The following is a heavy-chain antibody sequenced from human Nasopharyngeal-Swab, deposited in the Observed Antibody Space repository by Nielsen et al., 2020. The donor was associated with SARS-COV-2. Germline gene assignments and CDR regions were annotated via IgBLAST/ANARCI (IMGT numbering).Heavy chain of an antibody. CDR2: INRDGRSI. D-gene: IGHD6-13*01. Sequence: GESLKIPCAASGFPFTNYWMHWVRQAPGKGLEWVSRINRDGRSISYADSVKGRFTISRDNAKNSLFLQMNSLRTEDTALYYCARDAARSWYNWFDPWGQGTLVTVSS. CDR3: ARDAARSWYNWFDP. V-gene: IGHV3-74*01. CDR1: GFPFTNYW. J-gene: IGHJ5*02.